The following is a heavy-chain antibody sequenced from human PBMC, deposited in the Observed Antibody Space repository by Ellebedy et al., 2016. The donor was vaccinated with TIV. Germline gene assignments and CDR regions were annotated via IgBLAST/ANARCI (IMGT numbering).Heavy chain of an antibody. CDR3: TKGGSPTGHILHDY. CDR1: GITFSSYS. Sequence: GGSLRLSXVASGITFSSYSMGWVRQAPGKGLDWVSAMSSGGGSILYADSVRGRFTISRDNSKSTLYLQMNIVAAEDTAMYYCTKGGSPTGHILHDYWGQGTLVTVSS. V-gene: IGHV3-23*01. J-gene: IGHJ4*02. D-gene: IGHD1-1*01. CDR2: MSSGGGSI.